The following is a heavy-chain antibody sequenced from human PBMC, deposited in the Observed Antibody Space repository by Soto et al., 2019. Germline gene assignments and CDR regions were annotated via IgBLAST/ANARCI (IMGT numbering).Heavy chain of an antibody. CDR1: GYTFTSYD. V-gene: IGHV1-8*01. J-gene: IGHJ6*03. CDR3: ARGPAAAYYYYYYYMDV. D-gene: IGHD2-2*01. CDR2: MNPNSGNT. Sequence: ASVKVSCKASGYTFTSYDINWVRQATGQGLEWMGWMNPNSGNTGYAQKFQGRVTMTRNTSISTAYMELSSLRSEDTAVYYCARGPAAAYYYYYYYMDVWGKGTTVTVSS.